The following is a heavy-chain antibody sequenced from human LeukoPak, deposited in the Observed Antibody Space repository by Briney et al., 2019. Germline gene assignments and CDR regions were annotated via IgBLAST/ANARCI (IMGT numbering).Heavy chain of an antibody. CDR3: AKDGPYYDSSGYYPAFDY. J-gene: IGHJ4*02. CDR2: IRYDGSNK. CDR1: GFTFSSYG. V-gene: IGHV3-30*02. D-gene: IGHD3-22*01. Sequence: PGGSLRLSCAASGFTFSSYGMHWVRQAPGKGLEWVEFIRYDGSNKYYADSVKGRFTISRDNSKNTLYLQMNSLRAEDTAVYYCAKDGPYYDSSGYYPAFDYWGQGTLVTVSS.